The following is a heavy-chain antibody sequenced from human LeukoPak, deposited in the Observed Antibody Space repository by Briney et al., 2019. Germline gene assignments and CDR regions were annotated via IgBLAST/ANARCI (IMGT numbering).Heavy chain of an antibody. CDR1: GFTFSNAW. V-gene: IGHV3-15*01. Sequence: GGSLRLSCAASGFTFSNAWMSWVRQAPGKGLEWVGRIKSKTDGGTTDYAAPVKGRFTISRDDSKNTLYLQMNSLKTEDTAVYYCTTVRGYCSGGSCFGYWGQGTLVTVSS. CDR2: IKSKTDGGTT. J-gene: IGHJ4*02. D-gene: IGHD2-15*01. CDR3: TTVRGYCSGGSCFGY.